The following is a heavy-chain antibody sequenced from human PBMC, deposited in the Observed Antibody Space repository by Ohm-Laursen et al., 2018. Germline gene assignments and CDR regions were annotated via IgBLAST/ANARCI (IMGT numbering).Heavy chain of an antibody. CDR1: GDSINSSY. D-gene: IGHD6-19*01. V-gene: IGHV4-59*08. J-gene: IGHJ4*02. CDR3: ARQESSGWYLDY. Sequence: SDTLSLTCTVSGDSINSSYWSWIRQPPGKGLEWIGFISNSGNTNYNPSLKSRVTISVDTSKNQISLKLSSVTAADTAVYYCARQESSGWYLDYWGQGTLVTVSS. CDR2: ISNSGNT.